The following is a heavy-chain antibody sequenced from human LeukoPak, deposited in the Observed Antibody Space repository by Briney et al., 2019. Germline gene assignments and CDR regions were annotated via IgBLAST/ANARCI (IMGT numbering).Heavy chain of an antibody. V-gene: IGHV4-34*01. CDR2: INHSGST. J-gene: IGHJ4*02. CDR3: ARAFEEFRITMVLGVILGYFDY. CDR1: GGSFSGYY. Sequence: PSETLSLTCAVYGGSFSGYYWSWIRQPPGKGLEWIGEINHSGSTNYNPSLKSRVTISVDTSKNQFSLKLSSVTAADTAVYYCARAFEEFRITMVLGVILGYFDYWGQGTLVTVSS. D-gene: IGHD3-10*01.